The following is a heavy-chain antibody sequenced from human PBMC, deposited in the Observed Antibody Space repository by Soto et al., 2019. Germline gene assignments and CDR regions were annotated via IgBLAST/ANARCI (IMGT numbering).Heavy chain of an antibody. Sequence: PSETLSLTCTVSGGSISSSSYYWGWIRQPPGKGLEWIGSIYYSGSTYYNPSLKSRVTISVDTSKNQFSLKLSSVTAADTAVYYCARHPIRFPAYYMDVWGKGTTVTVS. CDR3: ARHPIRFPAYYMDV. J-gene: IGHJ6*03. CDR2: IYYSGST. V-gene: IGHV4-39*01. CDR1: GGSISSSSYY. D-gene: IGHD3-3*01.